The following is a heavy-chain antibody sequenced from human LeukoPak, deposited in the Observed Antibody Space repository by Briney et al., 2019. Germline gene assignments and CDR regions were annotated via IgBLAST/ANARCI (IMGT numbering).Heavy chain of an antibody. J-gene: IGHJ4*02. D-gene: IGHD3-3*01. CDR2: ISSSSSYI. CDR3: ARAEGPYDFRSGDDY. CDR1: GFTFSSYE. Sequence: GGSLRLSCAASGFTFSSYEMNWVRQAPGKGLEWVSSISSSSSYIYYADSVKGRFTISRDNAKNSLYLQMNSLRAEDTAVYYCARAEGPYDFRSGDDYWGQGTLVTVSS. V-gene: IGHV3-21*01.